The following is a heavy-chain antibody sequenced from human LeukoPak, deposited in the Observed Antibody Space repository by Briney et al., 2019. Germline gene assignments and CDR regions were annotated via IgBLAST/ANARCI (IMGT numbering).Heavy chain of an antibody. J-gene: IGHJ4*02. CDR2: ISGSGGST. CDR1: GLTFTDSY. CDR3: AKPYDFWSGYYPIDY. D-gene: IGHD3-3*01. V-gene: IGHV3-23*01. Sequence: GGSLRLSCAASGLTFTDSYMGWVRQAPGKGLEWVSAISGSGGSTYYADSVKGRFTISRDNSKNTLYLQMNSLRAEDTAVYYCAKPYDFWSGYYPIDYWGQGTLVTVSS.